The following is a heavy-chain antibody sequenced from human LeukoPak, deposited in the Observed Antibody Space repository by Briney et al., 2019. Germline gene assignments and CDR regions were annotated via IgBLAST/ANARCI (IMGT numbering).Heavy chain of an antibody. J-gene: IGHJ4*02. V-gene: IGHV4-34*01. CDR3: ARSQDAITMVRGVIIYFDY. CDR2: IYHSGST. Sequence: SETLSLTCAVYGGSFSGYYWGWIRQPPGKGLEWIGSIYHSGSTNYNPSLKSRVTISVDKSKNQFSLKLSSVTAADTAVYYCARSQDAITMVRGVIIYFDYWGQGTLVTVSS. CDR1: GGSFSGYY. D-gene: IGHD3-10*01.